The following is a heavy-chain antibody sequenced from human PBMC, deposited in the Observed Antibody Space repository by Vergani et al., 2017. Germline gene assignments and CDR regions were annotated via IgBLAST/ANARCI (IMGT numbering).Heavy chain of an antibody. CDR2: IYYSGST. J-gene: IGHJ6*02. Sequence: QVQLQESGPGLVKPSETLSLTCTVSGGSISSYYWSWIRQPPGKGLEWIGYIYYSGSTNYNPSLKSRVTISVDTSKNQFSLKLSSVTAADTAVYYCARVRMVRGVPYGMDVWGQGTTVTVSS. CDR3: ARVRMVRGVPYGMDV. V-gene: IGHV4-59*01. D-gene: IGHD3-10*01. CDR1: GGSISSYY.